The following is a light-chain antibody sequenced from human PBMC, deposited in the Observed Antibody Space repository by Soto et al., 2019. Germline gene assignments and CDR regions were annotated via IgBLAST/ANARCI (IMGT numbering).Light chain of an antibody. Sequence: DIQMTQSPSTLSASVGDRVTITCRASQSISSWLAWYQQKPGKAPKLLIYKASSLESGVPSRFSGSGSGTEFTLTRSSLQPDDFATYYCQQYNSYSPLTFGGGTKVEIK. CDR1: QSISSW. CDR2: KAS. V-gene: IGKV1-5*03. CDR3: QQYNSYSPLT. J-gene: IGKJ4*01.